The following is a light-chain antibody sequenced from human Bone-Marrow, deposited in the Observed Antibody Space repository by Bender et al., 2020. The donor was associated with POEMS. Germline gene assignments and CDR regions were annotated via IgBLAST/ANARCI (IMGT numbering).Light chain of an antibody. CDR2: KDN. J-gene: IGLJ2*01. CDR3: QSADTSSTNPSVV. CDR1: ALPKQY. Sequence: SHELTQPPSVSVSPGQTATITCSGDALPKQYAYWYQQKPGQAPLLVIKKDNERPSGSPERFSGSTSGTTVTLTITGVQAEDEAVYYCQSADTSSTNPSVVFGGGTKLTVL. V-gene: IGLV3-25*03.